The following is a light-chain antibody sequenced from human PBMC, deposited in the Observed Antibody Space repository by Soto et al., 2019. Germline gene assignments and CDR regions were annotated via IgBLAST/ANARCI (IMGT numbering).Light chain of an antibody. V-gene: IGLV1-40*01. CDR1: SSNIGAGYD. Sequence: QSVLTQPPSVYGAPGQKVTISCTGSSSNIGAGYDVHWYQQIPGTAPKLLIYGNSNRPSGVPDRFSGSNSGTAASLAITGLQADDEADYYGQSYDSSLSGSVFGGGTKLTVL. CDR3: QSYDSSLSGSV. CDR2: GNS. J-gene: IGLJ2*01.